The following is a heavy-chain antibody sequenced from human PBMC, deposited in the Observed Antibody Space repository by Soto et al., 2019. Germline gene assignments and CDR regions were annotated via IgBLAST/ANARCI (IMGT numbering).Heavy chain of an antibody. J-gene: IGHJ4*02. Sequence: GGSLRLSCAASGFTFSSYAMSWVRQAPGKGLEWVSAISGSGGSTYYADSVKGRFTISRDNSKNTLYLQMNSLRAEDTAVYYCAKDWASYDFWSGYHTTNSVDYWGQGTLVTVSS. CDR1: GFTFSSYA. V-gene: IGHV3-23*01. CDR3: AKDWASYDFWSGYHTTNSVDY. CDR2: ISGSGGST. D-gene: IGHD3-3*01.